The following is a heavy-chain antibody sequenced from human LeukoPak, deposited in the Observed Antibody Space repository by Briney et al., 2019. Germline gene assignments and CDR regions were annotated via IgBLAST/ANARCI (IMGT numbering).Heavy chain of an antibody. J-gene: IGHJ3*02. Sequence: GGCLRLSCAASGFTFSTYEMNWVRQAPGKGLEWVSYISISGTTIYYADSVKGRFTISRDNAKNSLYLQMNSLRVEDMAVYYCAREGLWGAARHAFDIWGHGTMVTVSS. CDR1: GFTFSTYE. CDR2: ISISGTTI. CDR3: AREGLWGAARHAFDI. D-gene: IGHD6-6*01. V-gene: IGHV3-48*03.